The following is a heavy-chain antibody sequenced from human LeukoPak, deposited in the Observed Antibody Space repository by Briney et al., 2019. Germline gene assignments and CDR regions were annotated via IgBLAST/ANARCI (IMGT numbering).Heavy chain of an antibody. J-gene: IGHJ4*02. D-gene: IGHD4/OR15-4a*01. CDR3: ARRAGAYSHPYDY. CDR1: VFTFSSDG. CDR2: ISYDGSNK. V-gene: IGHV3-30*03. Sequence: GRSLRLSSAASVFTFSSDGMHWVRQAPAQGRDWVGVISYDGSNKSYVDSVKGRLTLSRDTSKNTRYLQMNSLRAEDTAVYYCARRAGAYSHPYDYWGQGTLVTVSS.